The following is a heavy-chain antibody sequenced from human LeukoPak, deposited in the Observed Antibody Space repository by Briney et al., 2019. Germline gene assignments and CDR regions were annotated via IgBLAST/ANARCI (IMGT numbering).Heavy chain of an antibody. J-gene: IGHJ4*02. CDR3: ARGFCSGGSCYLFDS. V-gene: IGHV4-4*07. D-gene: IGHD2-15*01. Sequence: SETLSLTCTVSGGSISGSYWSWIRQPAGKGLEWIGRIYSSGSTNYNPSLKSRVTMSVDTSKNQVSLKLNSVTAADTAVYYCARGFCSGGSCYLFDSWGQGTLVSVCS. CDR2: IYSSGST. CDR1: GGSISGSY.